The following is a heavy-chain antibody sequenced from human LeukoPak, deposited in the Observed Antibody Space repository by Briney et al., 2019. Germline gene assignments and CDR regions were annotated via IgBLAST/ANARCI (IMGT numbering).Heavy chain of an antibody. CDR3: ALVTTDRPFDY. J-gene: IGHJ4*02. CDR1: GLTFSNYA. V-gene: IGHV3-23*01. D-gene: IGHD4-17*01. CDR2: ISGNGGST. Sequence: GGSLRLSCGTSGLTFSNYAMNWVRQAPGKGQEWVSGISGNGGSTYYADSVKGRFTISRDNSKNTLYVQMNSLRAEDTAIYYCALVTTDRPFDYWGQGTLVTVSS.